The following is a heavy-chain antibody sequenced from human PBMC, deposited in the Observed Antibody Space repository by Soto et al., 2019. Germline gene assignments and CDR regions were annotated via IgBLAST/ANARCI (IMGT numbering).Heavy chain of an antibody. V-gene: IGHV4-59*12. CDR1: GGCISSYY. D-gene: IGHD6-6*01. Sequence: SETLSLTCTVSGGCISSYYWSWIRQPPGKGLEWIGYIYYSGSTSYNPALKSRVTMSVDTSKNQFSLKLSSVTAADTAVYSCARGWTWTARYDYWGQGTLVTVSS. J-gene: IGHJ4*02. CDR2: IYYSGST. CDR3: ARGWTWTARYDY.